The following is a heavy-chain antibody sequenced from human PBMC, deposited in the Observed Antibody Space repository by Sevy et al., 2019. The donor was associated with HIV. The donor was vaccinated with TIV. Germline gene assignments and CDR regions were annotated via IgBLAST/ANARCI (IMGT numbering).Heavy chain of an antibody. CDR3: ARVIRCGNLAFDI. D-gene: IGHD2-15*01. J-gene: IGHJ3*02. CDR2: IHHAGST. Sequence: SEILSLTCAVSGGSITSTDFSWSWIRQAPGRGLEWIGFIHHAGSTYYNPSFQSRVTISVDRPRNEFSLKLSSVTAADTAVYYCARVIRCGNLAFDIWGQGTPVTVSS. V-gene: IGHV4-30-2*01. CDR1: GGSITSTDFS.